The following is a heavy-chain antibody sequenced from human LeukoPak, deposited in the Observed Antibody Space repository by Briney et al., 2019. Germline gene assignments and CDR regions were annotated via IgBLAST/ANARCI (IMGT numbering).Heavy chain of an antibody. Sequence: GASVKVSCKASGYTFTSYDINWVRQATGQGLEWMGWMNPNSGNTGYAQKFQGRVTMTRNTSISTAYMELSSLRAEDTAVYYCAKSDLSWSGSSTPFDYWGQGTLVTVSS. CDR1: GYTFTSYD. CDR3: AKSDLSWSGSSTPFDY. J-gene: IGHJ4*02. D-gene: IGHD1-26*01. V-gene: IGHV1-8*01. CDR2: MNPNSGNT.